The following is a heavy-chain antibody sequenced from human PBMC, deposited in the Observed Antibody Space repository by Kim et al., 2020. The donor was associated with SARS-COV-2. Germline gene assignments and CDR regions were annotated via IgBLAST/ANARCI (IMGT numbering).Heavy chain of an antibody. Sequence: GGSLRLSCAASGFSFSSYAMSWVRQAPGKGLEWVSAISGSGGSTYYADSVKGRFTISRDNSQNTLSLQMNSLRAEDTALYYCARDPRAWNQGEVNWFDPWGQGTLVTVSS. CDR2: ISGSGGST. J-gene: IGHJ5*02. D-gene: IGHD3-16*01. V-gene: IGHV3-23*01. CDR3: ARDPRAWNQGEVNWFDP. CDR1: GFSFSSYA.